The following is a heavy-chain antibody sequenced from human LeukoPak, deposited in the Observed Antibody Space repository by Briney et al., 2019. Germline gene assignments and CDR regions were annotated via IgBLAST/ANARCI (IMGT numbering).Heavy chain of an antibody. CDR3: ARGDGSGTYKDYYMDV. D-gene: IGHD3-10*01. CDR2: ISSSGAYI. CDR1: GFTFSRYT. Sequence: PGESLRLSCAASGFTFSRYTMSWVRQAPGKGLEWVSSISSSGAYIYYADSVKGRFTISRENAKNSLYLQMNSLRAEDTAVYYCARGDGSGTYKDYYMDVWGKGTTVTVSS. V-gene: IGHV3-21*06. J-gene: IGHJ6*03.